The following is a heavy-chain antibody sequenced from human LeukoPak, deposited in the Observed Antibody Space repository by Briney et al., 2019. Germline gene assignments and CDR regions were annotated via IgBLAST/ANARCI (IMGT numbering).Heavy chain of an antibody. CDR2: ISYDGSNK. CDR1: GFTFSSYA. D-gene: IGHD1-26*01. CDR3: AKAGYSGSYYVYYYYGMDV. J-gene: IGHJ6*02. Sequence: GGSLRLSCAASGFTFSSYAMHWVRQAPGKGLEWVAVISYDGSNKYYADSVKGRFTISRDNSKNTLYLQMNSLRAEDTAVYYCAKAGYSGSYYVYYYYGMDVWGQGTTVTVSS. V-gene: IGHV3-30-3*01.